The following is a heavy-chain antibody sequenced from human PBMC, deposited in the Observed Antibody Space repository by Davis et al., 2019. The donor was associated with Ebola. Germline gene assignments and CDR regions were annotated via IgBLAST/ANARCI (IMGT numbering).Heavy chain of an antibody. CDR2: IFSGGST. J-gene: IGHJ3*02. V-gene: IGHV3-53*01. D-gene: IGHD3-10*01. CDR3: ARGSVNDAFEM. CDR1: GFSVSSNY. Sequence: PGGSLRLSCAASGFSVSSNYMAWVRQAPGKGLEWVSIIFSGGSTYYADSVKGRFTISRDNSENTLYLQMNSLRAEDTAVFYCARGSVNDAFEMWGQGTMVTVSS.